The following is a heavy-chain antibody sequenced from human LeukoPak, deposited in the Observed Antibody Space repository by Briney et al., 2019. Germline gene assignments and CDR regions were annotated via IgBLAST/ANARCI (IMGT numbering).Heavy chain of an antibody. V-gene: IGHV3-21*01. D-gene: IGHD6-13*01. J-gene: IGHJ4*02. Sequence: GGSLRLSCAASGFTFSSYWMGWVRQAPGKGLEWVSSISSSSSYIYYADSVKGRFTISRDNAKNSLYLQMNSLRAEDTAVYYCARVRDSSSWYLLGYWGQGTLVTVSS. CDR2: ISSSSSYI. CDR3: ARVRDSSSWYLLGY. CDR1: GFTFSSYW.